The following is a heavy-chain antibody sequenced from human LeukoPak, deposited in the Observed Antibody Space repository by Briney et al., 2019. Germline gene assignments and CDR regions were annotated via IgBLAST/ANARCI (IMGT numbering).Heavy chain of an antibody. CDR3: ARHYSSDPFDY. CDR1: GASISSYY. CDR2: IDYSGST. D-gene: IGHD2-21*01. Sequence: SEALSLTCSVSGASISSYYWSWIRQPPGKGLEWIGYIDYSGSTNYSPSLKSRVTISADTSKNQFSLKLTSLTAADTALYFCARHYSSDPFDYWGQGTLVTVSS. V-gene: IGHV4-59*08. J-gene: IGHJ4*02.